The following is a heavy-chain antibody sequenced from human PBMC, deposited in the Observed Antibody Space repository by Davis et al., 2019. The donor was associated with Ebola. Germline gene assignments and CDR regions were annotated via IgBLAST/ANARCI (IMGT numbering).Heavy chain of an antibody. D-gene: IGHD6-19*01. J-gene: IGHJ6*02. V-gene: IGHV1-18*01. CDR3: AREPPAVADYYYGMDV. Sequence: ASVKVSCKTFGYTFTSYGITWVRQAPGQGLEWMGWISAYNGKTSYAQNFQDRVTITRDIPAATAYMELKSLESADTAVYYCAREPPAVADYYYGMDVWGQGTTVIVSS. CDR2: ISAYNGKT. CDR1: GYTFTSYG.